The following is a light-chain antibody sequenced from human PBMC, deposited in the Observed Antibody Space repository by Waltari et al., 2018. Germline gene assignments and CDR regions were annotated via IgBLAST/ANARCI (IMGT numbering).Light chain of an antibody. J-gene: IGKJ1*01. Sequence: VLTQSPGTLSLSPGERATLSCRASPSATTYLAWYQQKPGRAPRLLIYHASTRATGIPDRFRGSGSWTDFSLTISRLGPEDFAVYYCQKYDSLPATFGQGTRVEIK. CDR3: QKYDSLPAT. CDR1: PSATTY. V-gene: IGKV3-20*01. CDR2: HAS.